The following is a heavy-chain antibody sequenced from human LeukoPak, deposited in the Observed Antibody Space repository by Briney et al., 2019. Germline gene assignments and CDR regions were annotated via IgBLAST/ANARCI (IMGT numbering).Heavy chain of an antibody. CDR1: GDSVSSNSAA. J-gene: IGHJ4*02. D-gene: IGHD3-16*01. CDR2: AYYRSKWYN. CDR3: ARDRLWVMDY. Sequence: SQTLSLTCAISGDSVSSNSAAWNWIRQSPSRGLEWLGRAYYRSKWYNDYEVSVKSRITITPDTSKNQFSLQLNSETPEDTAVYFCARDRLWVMDYWGQGTLVTVSS. V-gene: IGHV6-1*01.